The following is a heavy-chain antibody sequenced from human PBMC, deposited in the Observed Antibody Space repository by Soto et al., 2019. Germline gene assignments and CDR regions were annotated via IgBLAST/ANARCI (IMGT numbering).Heavy chain of an antibody. Sequence: ASVKVSCKAPGGTFSTYIISWVRQAPGQGLEWMGRIIPIPAITNYAQKFQGRVTVTADRSTSTAYMELTSLKSEDTAVYYCARDRITTRGDAFDLWGQGTMVTVSS. CDR1: GGTFSTYI. J-gene: IGHJ3*01. CDR3: ARDRITTRGDAFDL. D-gene: IGHD3-3*01. CDR2: IIPIPAIT. V-gene: IGHV1-69*04.